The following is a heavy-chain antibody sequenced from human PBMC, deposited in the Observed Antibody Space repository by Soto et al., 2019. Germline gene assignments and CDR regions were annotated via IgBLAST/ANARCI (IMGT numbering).Heavy chain of an antibody. V-gene: IGHV2-5*02. J-gene: IGHJ3*02. Sequence: QITLKESGPTLVKPTQTLTLTCTFSGLSLTTSGVGVGWIRQPPGKALEWLAVIYWDDDKRYSPSLRGRLTITKDTSKNQVVLTMTNMDPVDTATYYCAQSIAARPVLGAFDIWGQVTMVTVSS. CDR3: AQSIAARPVLGAFDI. CDR1: GLSLTTSGVG. CDR2: IYWDDDK. D-gene: IGHD6-6*01.